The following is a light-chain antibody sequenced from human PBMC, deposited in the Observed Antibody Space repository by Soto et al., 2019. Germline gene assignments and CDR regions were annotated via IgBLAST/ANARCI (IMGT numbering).Light chain of an antibody. CDR2: DVS. CDR3: SSYTSSSTLI. J-gene: IGLJ2*01. V-gene: IGLV2-14*03. Sequence: QSALTQPASVSGCPGQSISISCTGTGSDVGGYDYVSWYQHHPGKAPKLMIFDVSTRPSGISIRFSGSKSGNTASLTISGLQAEDEADFYCSSYTSSSTLIFGGGTKVTVL. CDR1: GSDVGGYDY.